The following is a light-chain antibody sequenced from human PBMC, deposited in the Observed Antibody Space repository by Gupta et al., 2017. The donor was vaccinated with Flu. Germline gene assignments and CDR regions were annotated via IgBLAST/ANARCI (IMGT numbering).Light chain of an antibody. CDR1: SGHSTYA. CDR3: QTWGTGIWV. Sequence: QLLLTQSPSASASLGASVKPTCTLSSGHSTYAIAWHQQQPEKGPRYLLKLNSDGSHSKGDGIPDRFSGSSSGAERYLTISSLQSEDEADYYCQTWGTGIWVFGGGTKLTVL. J-gene: IGLJ3*02. V-gene: IGLV4-69*01. CDR2: LNSDGSH.